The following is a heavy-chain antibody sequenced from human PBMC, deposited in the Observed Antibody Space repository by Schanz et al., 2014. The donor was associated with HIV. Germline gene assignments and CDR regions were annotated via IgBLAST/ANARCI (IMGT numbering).Heavy chain of an antibody. CDR3: ARDRISTVGAPHFDL. CDR1: GFTFRTFS. V-gene: IGHV3-48*01. Sequence: EVQLVESGGGLVQPGGTLRLSCATSGFTFRTFSMDWVRQAPGRGLEWLAYISPGGDTIYYAESVQGRFTISRDNSKNTLYLQMNSLRAEDTAVYYCARDRISTVGAPHFDLWGQGTLVTVSS. CDR2: ISPGGDTI. J-gene: IGHJ4*02. D-gene: IGHD1-26*01.